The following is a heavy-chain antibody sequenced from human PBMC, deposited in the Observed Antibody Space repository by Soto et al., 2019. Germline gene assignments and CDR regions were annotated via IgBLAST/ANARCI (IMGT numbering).Heavy chain of an antibody. CDR3: AGRDGYTT. CDR2: IIPTFGLP. J-gene: IGHJ5*02. D-gene: IGHD5-12*01. V-gene: IGHV1-69*01. Sequence: VQLVQSGSEVITPGSSVTVSCKASGTTFSSYDINWVRQAPGQGLEWMGGIIPTFGLPNYSQKFQDRLTITADESTTTAYMDLSSLTSEDTAIYVCAGRDGYTTWGQGTLVPVSA. CDR1: GTTFSSYD.